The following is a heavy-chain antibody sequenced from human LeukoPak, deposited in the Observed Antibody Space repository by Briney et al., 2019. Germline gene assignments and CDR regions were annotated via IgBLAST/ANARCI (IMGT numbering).Heavy chain of an antibody. CDR2: VYYSGST. V-gene: IGHV4-31*03. J-gene: IGHJ4*02. CDR3: ARQGPFGEPDY. CDR1: GGSTSSGGYY. Sequence: SETLSLTCTVSGGSTSSGGYYRSWIRQHPGKGLEWIGYVYYSGSTYYNPSLKSRVTISVDTSKNQFSLKLSSVTAADTAVYYCARQGPFGEPDYWGQGTLVTVSS. D-gene: IGHD3-10*01.